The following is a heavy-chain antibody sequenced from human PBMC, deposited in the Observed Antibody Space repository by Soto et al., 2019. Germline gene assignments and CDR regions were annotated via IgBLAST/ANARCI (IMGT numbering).Heavy chain of an antibody. CDR3: ARLISSVYFQH. CDR2: IYYSGST. V-gene: IGHV4-39*01. Sequence: SETLSLTCTVSGGSISSSSYYWGWIRQPPGKGLEWIGSIYYSGSTYYNPSLKSRVTISVDTSKNQFSLKLSSVTAADTAVYYCARLISSVYFQHWGQGTLVTVSS. D-gene: IGHD3-22*01. CDR1: GGSISSSSYY. J-gene: IGHJ1*01.